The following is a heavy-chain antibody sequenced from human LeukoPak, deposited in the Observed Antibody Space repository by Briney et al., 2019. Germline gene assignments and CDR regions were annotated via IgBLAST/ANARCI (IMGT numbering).Heavy chain of an antibody. J-gene: IGHJ4*02. CDR1: GYSFTSYW. CDR3: ARSQPENRLLPGGY. D-gene: IGHD2-15*01. V-gene: IGHV5-10-1*01. Sequence: GESLKISCQGSGYSFTSYWITWVRQMPGKGLEWMGMIAPTDSYTNYNPSFQGHVTISVDKSISTAYLQWSSLKASDTAMYYCARSQPENRLLPGGYWGQGTLVTVSS. CDR2: IAPTDSYT.